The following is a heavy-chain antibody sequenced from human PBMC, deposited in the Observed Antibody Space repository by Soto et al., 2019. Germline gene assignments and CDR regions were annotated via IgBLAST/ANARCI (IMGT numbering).Heavy chain of an antibody. J-gene: IGHJ6*02. CDR2: IYYSGST. CDR3: ARHDWARFYGMDV. Sequence: PSETLSLTCSVSGGSISTSYYWGWILQPPGKGLEWIAAIYYSGSTYYNPSLKSRVTIFLDTSHSQFSLMLRSFAAADTAVYYCARHDWARFYGMDVWGQGTTVTVSS. CDR1: GGSISTSYY. V-gene: IGHV4-39*01. D-gene: IGHD2-21*01.